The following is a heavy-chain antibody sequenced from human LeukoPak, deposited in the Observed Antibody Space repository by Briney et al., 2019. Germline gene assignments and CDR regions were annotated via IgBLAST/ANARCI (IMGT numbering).Heavy chain of an antibody. CDR3: ARGPTVTTSYGMDV. J-gene: IGHJ6*02. V-gene: IGHV4-31*03. Sequence: NPSETLSLTCTVSGGSISSGGYYWSWIRQHPGKGLEWIGYIYYSGSTYYNPSLKSRVTISVDTSKNQFSLKLSSVTAADTAVYYCARGPTVTTSYGMDVWGQGTTVTVSS. CDR1: GGSISSGGYY. CDR2: IYYSGST. D-gene: IGHD4-17*01.